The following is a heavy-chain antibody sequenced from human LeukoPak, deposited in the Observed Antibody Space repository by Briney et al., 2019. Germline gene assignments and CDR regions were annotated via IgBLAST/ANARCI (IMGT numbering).Heavy chain of an antibody. Sequence: GGSLRLSCAASGFTFSNAWMSWVRQAPGKGLEWVSAISGSGGSTYYADSVKGRFTISRDNSKNTLYLQMNSLRAEDTAVYYCAKDRHDFWSGYDYWGQGTLVTVSS. V-gene: IGHV3-23*01. CDR1: GFTFSNAW. CDR2: ISGSGGST. J-gene: IGHJ4*02. D-gene: IGHD3-3*01. CDR3: AKDRHDFWSGYDY.